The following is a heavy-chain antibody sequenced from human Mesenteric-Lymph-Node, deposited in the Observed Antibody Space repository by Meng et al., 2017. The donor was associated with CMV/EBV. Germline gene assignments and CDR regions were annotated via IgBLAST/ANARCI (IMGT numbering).Heavy chain of an antibody. CDR3: ARQVGVYRSSSGAQRYYYYGMDV. D-gene: IGHD6-6*01. Sequence: GESLKISCAASGFTFSSYAMHWVRQAPGKGLEWVSVIYSGGSTYYADSVKGRFTISRDNSKNTLYLQMDSLRAEDTAVYYCARQVGVYRSSSGAQRYYYYGMDVWGQGTTVTVSS. CDR1: GFTFSSYA. CDR2: IYSGGST. V-gene: IGHV3-66*02. J-gene: IGHJ6*02.